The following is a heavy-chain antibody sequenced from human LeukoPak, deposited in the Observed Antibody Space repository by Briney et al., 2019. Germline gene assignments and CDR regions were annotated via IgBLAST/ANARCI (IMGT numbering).Heavy chain of an antibody. CDR1: GFTFSSYA. J-gene: IGHJ4*02. CDR3: ARSLRGAPGYFDY. V-gene: IGHV3-30-3*01. CDR2: ISYDGSNK. Sequence: PGGSLRLSCAASGFTFSSYAMHWVRQAPGKGLEWVAVISYDGSNKYYADSVKGRFTISRDNSKNTLYLQMNSLRAEDTAVYYCARSLRGAPGYFDYWGQGTLVTVSS. D-gene: IGHD3-10*01.